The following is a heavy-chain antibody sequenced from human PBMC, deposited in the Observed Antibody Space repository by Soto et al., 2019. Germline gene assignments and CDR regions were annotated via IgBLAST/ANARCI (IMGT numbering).Heavy chain of an antibody. CDR2: INSNGAST. D-gene: IGHD3-22*01. CDR3: AKDTYYHDSSGYYIFDY. CDR1: GFTFSSYA. J-gene: IGHJ4*02. V-gene: IGHV3-23*01. Sequence: SLRLSCVASGFTFSSYAMNWVRQAPGKGLEWVSTINSNGASTFYADSVKGRFTISRDNSKSTLYLQMNSLRAEDTAMYYCAKDTYYHDSSGYYIFDYWGQGTLVTVSS.